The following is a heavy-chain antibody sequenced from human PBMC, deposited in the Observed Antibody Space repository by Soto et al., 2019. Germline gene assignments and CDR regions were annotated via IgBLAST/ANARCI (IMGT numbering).Heavy chain of an antibody. Sequence: QVQLVESGGGVVQPGRSLRLSCAASGFTFSSYGMHWVRQAPGKGLEWVAVISYDGSNKYYADSVKGRFTISRDNSKNTLYLQMNSLSAEDTAVYYCAKDAAPISKDDAFDIWGQGTMVTVSS. J-gene: IGHJ3*02. CDR3: AKDAAPISKDDAFDI. CDR1: GFTFSSYG. CDR2: ISYDGSNK. V-gene: IGHV3-30*18.